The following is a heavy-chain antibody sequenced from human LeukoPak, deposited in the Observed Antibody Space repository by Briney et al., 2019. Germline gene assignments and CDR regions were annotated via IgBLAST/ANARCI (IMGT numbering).Heavy chain of an antibody. CDR3: AKSGPAAGRPDAFDI. CDR2: IYYSGIT. CDR1: GGSVTTGSFY. D-gene: IGHD2-2*01. J-gene: IGHJ3*02. Sequence: PSETLSLTCTLSGGSVTTGSFYWAWIRQPPGKGLECIGTIYYSGITYYHSSLNSRVTISVDTSKNQFSLKLNSVTAADTAVYFCAKSGPAAGRPDAFDIWGQGTMVTVSS. V-gene: IGHV4-39*07.